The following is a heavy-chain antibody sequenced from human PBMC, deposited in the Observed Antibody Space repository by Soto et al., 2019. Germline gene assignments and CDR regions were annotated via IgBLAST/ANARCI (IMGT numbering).Heavy chain of an antibody. CDR3: MARLYDFVGVLELFHH. CDR1: GHSFTNTFSNYW. CDR2: IYPGGSET. Sequence: PGESLKISCKGSGHSFTNTFSNYWIGWVRQMPGKGLEWMGIIYPGGSETRYNPSFQGQVTISADKSSSTAYLQWSSLKASDTAMYYCMARLYDFVGVLELFHHWGQGTLVPVSS. D-gene: IGHD3-10*01. V-gene: IGHV5-51*01. J-gene: IGHJ1*01.